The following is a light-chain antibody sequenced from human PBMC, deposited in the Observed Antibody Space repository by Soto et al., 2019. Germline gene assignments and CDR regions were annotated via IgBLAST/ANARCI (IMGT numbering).Light chain of an antibody. CDR3: ATWDDSLDVHV. V-gene: IGLV1-47*02. J-gene: IGLJ1*01. Sequence: QSVLTQPPSASGTPGQKVFISCSGSSSNIGGTNYAYWYQQLPGAAPKLLMHSNNLRPSGVPERISGSKFGTAASLAISGLRSEDEAHYYCATWDDSLDVHVFGTGTKLTVL. CDR1: SSNIGGTNY. CDR2: SNN.